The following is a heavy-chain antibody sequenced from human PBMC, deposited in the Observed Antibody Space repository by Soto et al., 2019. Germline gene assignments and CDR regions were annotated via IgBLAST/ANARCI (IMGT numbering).Heavy chain of an antibody. V-gene: IGHV4-39*01. J-gene: IGHJ6*02. CDR3: ARSYYYGMDV. CDR2: IYYSGST. CDR1: GDSISSRSYY. Sequence: SSETLSLTCTVTGDSISSRSYYWGWIRQPPGKGLEWIGSIYYSGSTYNNPSLRSRVSMSIDTSKDQFSLKLSSVTAADTAVYYCARSYYYGMDVWGQGTTVTVSS.